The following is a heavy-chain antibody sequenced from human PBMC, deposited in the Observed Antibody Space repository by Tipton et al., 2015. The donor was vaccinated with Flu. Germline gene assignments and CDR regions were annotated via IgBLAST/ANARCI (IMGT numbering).Heavy chain of an antibody. CDR3: ARSSGEGFCIDY. J-gene: IGHJ4*02. CDR2: FYYSGST. Sequence: TLSLTCTVSGGSISSYYWSWIRQPPGKGLEWIGYFYYSGSTNYNPSLKSRVTISVDTSKNQFSLKLSSVTAADTAVYYCARSSGEGFCIDYWGQGTLVTVSS. V-gene: IGHV4-59*01. CDR1: GGSISSYY. D-gene: IGHD3-10*01.